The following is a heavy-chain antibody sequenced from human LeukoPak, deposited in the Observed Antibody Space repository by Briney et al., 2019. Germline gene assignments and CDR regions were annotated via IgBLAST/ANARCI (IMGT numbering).Heavy chain of an antibody. J-gene: IGHJ1*01. CDR2: IYYSGST. Sequence: SETLSLTCTVSGGSISSGDYYWSWIRQPPGKGLEWIGYIYYSGSTYYNPSLKSRVTISVDTSKNQSSLKLSSVTAADTAVYYCAREGSKLAALWYFQHWGQGTLVTVSS. V-gene: IGHV4-30-4*01. D-gene: IGHD6-6*01. CDR1: GGSISSGDYY. CDR3: AREGSKLAALWYFQH.